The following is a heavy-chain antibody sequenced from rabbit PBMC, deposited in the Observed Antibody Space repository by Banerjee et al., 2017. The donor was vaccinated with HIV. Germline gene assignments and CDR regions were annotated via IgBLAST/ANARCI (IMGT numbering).Heavy chain of an antibody. V-gene: IGHV1S40*01. CDR3: ARIYASSSGDYTRLYYFNL. CDR1: GFSFSSGYD. J-gene: IGHJ4*01. Sequence: QSLEESGGDLVKPGASLTLTCTASGFSFSSGYDMCWVRQAPGKGLEWIACIYAGSSDYTYYASWAKGRFTISKTSSTTVTLQMTSLTAADTATYFCARIYASSSGDYTRLYYFNLWDPGTLAPS. D-gene: IGHD1-1*01. CDR2: IYAGSSDYT.